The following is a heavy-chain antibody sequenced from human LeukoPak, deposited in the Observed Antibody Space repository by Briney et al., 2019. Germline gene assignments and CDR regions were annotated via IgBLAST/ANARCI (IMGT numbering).Heavy chain of an antibody. J-gene: IGHJ4*02. V-gene: IGHV3-21*01. D-gene: IGHD2-8*02. CDR2: ISSSSNYM. CDR1: GFIFSRYS. CDR3: ARDASLIETRGGVWDY. Sequence: GGSLRLSCAASGFIFSRYSMNWVRQTPGRGLEWVASISSSSNYMYYTDSVKGRFTISRDDAKDSLYLQMSSLRADDTAVYYCARDASLIETRGGVWDYWGQGTLVTVSS.